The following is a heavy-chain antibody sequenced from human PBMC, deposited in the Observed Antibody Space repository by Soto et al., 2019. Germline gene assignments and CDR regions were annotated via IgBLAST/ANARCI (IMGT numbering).Heavy chain of an antibody. CDR2: ISSSSSSI. Sequence: GGSLRLSCAASGFSFSSYSMNWVRQAPGKGLEWVSYISSSSSSISYADSVKGRFTISRDNAKNSLYLQMNSLRAEDTAVYYCARGCSGGSCYNFDYWGQGTLVTVSS. J-gene: IGHJ4*02. V-gene: IGHV3-48*01. CDR1: GFSFSSYS. CDR3: ARGCSGGSCYNFDY. D-gene: IGHD2-15*01.